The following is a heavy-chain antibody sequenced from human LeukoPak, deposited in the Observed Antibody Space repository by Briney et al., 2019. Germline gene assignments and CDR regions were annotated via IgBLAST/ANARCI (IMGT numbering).Heavy chain of an antibody. CDR3: ARDMYSGSHYYYYGMDV. CDR1: GYTFTSYG. J-gene: IGHJ6*02. Sequence: GASVKVSCKASGYTFTSYGISWVRQAPGQGLEWMGWISAYNANTNYAQKLQGRVTMTTDTSTSTAYMELRSLRSDDTAVYYCARDMYSGSHYYYYGMDVWGQGTTVTVSS. D-gene: IGHD1-26*01. CDR2: ISAYNANT. V-gene: IGHV1-18*01.